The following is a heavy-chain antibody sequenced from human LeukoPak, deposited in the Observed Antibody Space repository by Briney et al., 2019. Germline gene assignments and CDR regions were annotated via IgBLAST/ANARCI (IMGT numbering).Heavy chain of an antibody. J-gene: IGHJ4*02. Sequence: GASVKVSCKATGYTFTSDYIHWVRQAPGQGLEWMGIIHPSGGDTLYAQKLQGRVTMTRDTSTSTVYMELSSLRSEDTAVYYCARDYCSSTGCYLDYWGQGTLVTVSS. CDR1: GYTFTSDY. D-gene: IGHD2-2*01. CDR2: IHPSGGDT. V-gene: IGHV1-46*04. CDR3: ARDYCSSTGCYLDY.